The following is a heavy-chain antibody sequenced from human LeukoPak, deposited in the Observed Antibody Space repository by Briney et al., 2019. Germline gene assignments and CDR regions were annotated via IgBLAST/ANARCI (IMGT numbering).Heavy chain of an antibody. Sequence: PGGSLRLSCAASGFTFSSYAMSWVRQAPGKGLEWVPAISGSGGSTYYADSVKGRFTISRDNSKNTLYLQMNSLRAEDTAVYYCAKESGAQWLVSEVGAFDIWGQGTMVTVSS. V-gene: IGHV3-23*01. J-gene: IGHJ3*02. D-gene: IGHD6-19*01. CDR3: AKESGAQWLVSEVGAFDI. CDR2: ISGSGGST. CDR1: GFTFSSYA.